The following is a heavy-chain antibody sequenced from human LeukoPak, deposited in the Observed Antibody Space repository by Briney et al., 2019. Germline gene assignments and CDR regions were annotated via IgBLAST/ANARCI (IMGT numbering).Heavy chain of an antibody. D-gene: IGHD4-17*01. CDR1: GFTFSSYS. CDR2: ISSSSSYI. V-gene: IGHV3-21*01. CDR3: ASMNDYGDHDY. J-gene: IGHJ4*02. Sequence: GGSLRLSCAASGFTFSSYSMNWVRQAPGKGLEWVSSISSSSSYIYYADSVRGRFTISRDSAKNSLYLQMNSLRAEDTAVYYCASMNDYGDHDYWGQGTLVTVSS.